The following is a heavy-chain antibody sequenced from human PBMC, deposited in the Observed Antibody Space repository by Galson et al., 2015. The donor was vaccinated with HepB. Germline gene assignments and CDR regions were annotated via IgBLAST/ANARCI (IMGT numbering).Heavy chain of an antibody. V-gene: IGHV3-53*01. CDR3: ARVGHIVVVTAAYEAFEI. Sequence: SLRLSCAASGFTVSSNYMSWVRQAPGKGLEWVSVIYSGGSTYYADSVKGRFTISRDNSKNTLYLQMNSLRAEDTAVYYCARVGHIVVVTAAYEAFEIWGQGTMVTVSS. D-gene: IGHD2-21*02. J-gene: IGHJ3*02. CDR1: GFTVSSNY. CDR2: IYSGGST.